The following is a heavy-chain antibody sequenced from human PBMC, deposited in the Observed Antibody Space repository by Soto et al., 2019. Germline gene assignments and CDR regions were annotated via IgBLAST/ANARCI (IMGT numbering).Heavy chain of an antibody. CDR1: GYTFSNYG. CDR2: INAGNGNT. J-gene: IGHJ5*01. Sequence: ASVKVSCKASGYTFSNYGIHWVRQAPGQRLEWMGLINAGNGNTKYSQKFQGRVTLTRDTSNNQLSLQLNSVTPDDTAVYYCVRLIGNSWLDSWGQGTLVTVSS. D-gene: IGHD2-8*01. V-gene: IGHV1-3*01. CDR3: VRLIGNSWLDS.